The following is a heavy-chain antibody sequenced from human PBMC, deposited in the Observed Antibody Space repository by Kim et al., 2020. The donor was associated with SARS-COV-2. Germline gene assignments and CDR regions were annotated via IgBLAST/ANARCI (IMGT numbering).Heavy chain of an antibody. CDR3: ARVKVGAASGGSYFGMDV. CDR1: GYTFTSYT. D-gene: IGHD2-15*01. Sequence: ASVKVSCKASGYTFTSYTIHWVRQVPGQSLEWMGWINAGNGSTKYSQSFQGRVIITRDTSASLAFMEMSSLASEDTAVYYCARVKVGAASGGSYFGMDVWGQGTTVTVSS. CDR2: INAGNGST. V-gene: IGHV1-3*01. J-gene: IGHJ6*02.